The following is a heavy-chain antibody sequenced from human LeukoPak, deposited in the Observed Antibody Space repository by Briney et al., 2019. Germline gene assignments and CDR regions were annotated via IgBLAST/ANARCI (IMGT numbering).Heavy chain of an antibody. CDR2: IKSKTDGATT. CDR1: GFTFSSAW. J-gene: IGHJ6*03. D-gene: IGHD1-7*01. V-gene: IGHV3-15*01. Sequence: GGSLRLSCAASGFTFSSAWMSWVRQAPGKGLEWVGRIKSKTDGATTDYTAPVKGRFTISRDDSKNTLYLQMNSLKTEDTAVYYCTADLGTTSLQDYYYYMDVWGDGTTVTVSS. CDR3: TADLGTTSLQDYYYYMDV.